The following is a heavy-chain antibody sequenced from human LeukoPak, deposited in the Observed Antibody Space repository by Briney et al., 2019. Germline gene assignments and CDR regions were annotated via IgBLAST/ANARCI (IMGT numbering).Heavy chain of an antibody. CDR3: AKQYYYDSSGYFGR. CDR1: GFTFSSYG. J-gene: IGHJ4*02. D-gene: IGHD3-22*01. Sequence: PGGSLRLSCAASGFTFSSYGMNWVRQAPGKGLEWVSAISGSGGSTYYADSVKGRFTISRDNSKNTLYLQMNSLRAEDTAVYYCAKQYYYDSSGYFGRWGQGTLVTVSS. V-gene: IGHV3-23*01. CDR2: ISGSGGST.